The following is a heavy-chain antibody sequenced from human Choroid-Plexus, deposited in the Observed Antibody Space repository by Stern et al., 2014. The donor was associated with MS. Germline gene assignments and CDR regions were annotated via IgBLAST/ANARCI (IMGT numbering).Heavy chain of an antibody. J-gene: IGHJ5*02. CDR3: AKDRQYLTYFFDH. Sequence: VQLVESGGGVVQPGSPLRLSCVASGFTFGSCAMHWVRQAPGKGLEWVAGVSYDGSNKNYADYVKGRFTISRDNSQNTRYMQMSSLRPEDTAVYYCAKDRQYLTYFFDHWGQGSLVTVSS. V-gene: IGHV3-30*18. D-gene: IGHD2/OR15-2a*01. CDR1: GFTFGSCA. CDR2: VSYDGSNK.